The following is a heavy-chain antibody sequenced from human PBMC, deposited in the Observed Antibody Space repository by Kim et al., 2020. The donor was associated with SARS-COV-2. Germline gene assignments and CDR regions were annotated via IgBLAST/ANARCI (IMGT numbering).Heavy chain of an antibody. V-gene: IGHV2-70*01. CDR1: GFSLSTSGMC. J-gene: IGHJ6*02. CDR2: IDWDDDK. D-gene: IGHD6-19*01. CDR3: ARIRKDSSGWSPSYYYYYGMDV. Sequence: SGPTLVNPTQTLTLTCTFSGFSLSTSGMCVSWIRQPPGKALEWLALIDWDDDKYYSTSLKTRLTISKDTSKNQVVLTMTNMDPVDTATYYCARIRKDSSGWSPSYYYYYGMDVWGQGTTVTVSS.